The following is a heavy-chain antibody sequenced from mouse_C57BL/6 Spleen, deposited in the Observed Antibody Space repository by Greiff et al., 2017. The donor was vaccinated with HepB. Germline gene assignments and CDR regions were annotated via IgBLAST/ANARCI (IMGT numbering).Heavy chain of an antibody. D-gene: IGHD2-10*02. CDR2: IWSGGST. CDR1: GFSLTSYG. Sequence: VQLVESGPGLVQPSQSLSITCTVSGFSLTSYGVHWVRQSPGKGLEWLGVIWSGGSTDYNAAFISRLSISKDNSKSQVFFKMNSLQADDTAIYYCARTPYGNYEGYAMDYWGQGTSVTVSS. J-gene: IGHJ4*01. CDR3: ARTPYGNYEGYAMDY. V-gene: IGHV2-2*01.